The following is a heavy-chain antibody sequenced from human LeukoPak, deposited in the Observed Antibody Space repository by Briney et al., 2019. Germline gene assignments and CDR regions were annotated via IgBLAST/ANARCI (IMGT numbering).Heavy chain of an antibody. CDR2: IIPIFGTA. V-gene: IGHV1-69*13. D-gene: IGHD2-21*01. CDR1: GGTFSSYA. J-gene: IGHJ4*02. CDR3: ASEGMVLAYCGGDCYTFDY. Sequence: SVKVSCKASGGTFSSYAISWLRQAPGKGLEWLGGIIPIFGTANYAQKFQGRVTITADESTSTAYMELSSLRSEDTAVYYCASEGMVLAYCGGDCYTFDYWGQGTLVTVSS.